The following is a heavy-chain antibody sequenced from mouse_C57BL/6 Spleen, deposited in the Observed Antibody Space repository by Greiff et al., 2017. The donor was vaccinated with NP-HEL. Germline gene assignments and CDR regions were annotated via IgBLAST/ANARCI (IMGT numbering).Heavy chain of an antibody. CDR1: GFTFSDYY. CDR2: INYDGSST. V-gene: IGHV5-16*01. J-gene: IGHJ3*01. Sequence: EVKLMESEGGLVQPGSSMKLSCTASGFTFSDYYMAWVRQVPEKGLEWVANINYDGSSTYYLDSLKSRFIISRDNAKNILYLQMSSLKSEDTATYYCARTTAQATAWFAYWGQGTLVTVSA. D-gene: IGHD3-2*02. CDR3: ARTTAQATAWFAY.